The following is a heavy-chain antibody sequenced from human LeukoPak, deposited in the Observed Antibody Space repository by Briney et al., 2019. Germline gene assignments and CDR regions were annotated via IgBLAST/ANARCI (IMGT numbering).Heavy chain of an antibody. J-gene: IGHJ3*02. CDR2: ISSGSSFI. CDR1: GFTFSSYS. Sequence: PGGSLRLSCAASGFTFSSYSMNWVRQAPGKGREWVSSISSGSSFIYYADSVKGRFTISRDNAKNSLYLQMNSLRSEDTAVYYCARDSGSPQDAFDIWGQGTMVTVSS. CDR3: ARDSGSPQDAFDI. D-gene: IGHD6-13*01. V-gene: IGHV3-21*01.